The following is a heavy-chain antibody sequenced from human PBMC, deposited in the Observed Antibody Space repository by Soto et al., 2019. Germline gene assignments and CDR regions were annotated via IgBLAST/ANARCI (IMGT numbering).Heavy chain of an antibody. CDR3: ARDTTLGSSGWYYFDY. J-gene: IGHJ4*02. V-gene: IGHV4-59*01. CDR2: IYYSGST. CDR1: GGSISSYY. D-gene: IGHD6-19*01. Sequence: SETLSLTCTVSGGSISSYYWSWIRQPPGKGLEWIGYIYYSGSTNYNPSLKSRVTISVDTSKNQFSLKLSSVTAADTAVYYCARDTTLGSSGWYYFDYWGQGNLVTVSS.